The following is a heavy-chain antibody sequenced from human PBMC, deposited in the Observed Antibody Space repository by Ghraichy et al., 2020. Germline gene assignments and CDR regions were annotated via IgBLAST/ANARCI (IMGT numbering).Heavy chain of an antibody. Sequence: GGSLRLSCAASGFTFSSYGMHWVRQAPGKGLELVAVIWYDGSNKYYADSVKGRFTISRDNSKNTLYLQMNSLRAEDTAVYYCARETSSGNVWYFDLWGRGTLVTVSS. J-gene: IGHJ2*01. V-gene: IGHV3-33*01. CDR2: IWYDGSNK. CDR1: GFTFSSYG. D-gene: IGHD5-12*01. CDR3: ARETSSGNVWYFDL.